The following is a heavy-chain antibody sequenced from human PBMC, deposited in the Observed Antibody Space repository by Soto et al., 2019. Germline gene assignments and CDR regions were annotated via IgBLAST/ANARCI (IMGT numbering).Heavy chain of an antibody. CDR3: ARDRFFRQQRRCDYFDY. CDR2: IWYDGSNK. CDR1: GFTFSSYG. D-gene: IGHD6-13*01. Sequence: QVQLVESGGGVVQPGRSLRLSCAASGFTFSSYGMHWVRQAPGKGLEWVAVIWYDGSNKYYADSVKGRFTISRDNSKNTLYLQMTSLRAEDTAVYYCARDRFFRQQRRCDYFDYWGQGTLVTVSS. J-gene: IGHJ4*02. V-gene: IGHV3-33*01.